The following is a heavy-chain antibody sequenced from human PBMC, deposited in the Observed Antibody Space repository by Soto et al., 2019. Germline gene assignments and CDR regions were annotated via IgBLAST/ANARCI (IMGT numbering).Heavy chain of an antibody. CDR2: ISAYNGNT. D-gene: IGHD3-9*01. CDR3: ARSMDDILTGYSPDY. CDR1: GYTFTSYG. Sequence: QVQLVQSGAEVKKPGASVKVSCKASGYTFTSYGISWVRQAPGQGLEWMGWISAYNGNTNYAQKLQGRVTMTTDTTTSTAYRELRSLTADDTALYYCARSMDDILTGYSPDYWGQGTLVTVSS. J-gene: IGHJ4*02. V-gene: IGHV1-18*01.